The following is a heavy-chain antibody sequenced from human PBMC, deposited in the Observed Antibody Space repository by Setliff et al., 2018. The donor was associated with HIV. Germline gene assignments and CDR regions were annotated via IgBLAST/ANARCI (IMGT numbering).Heavy chain of an antibody. D-gene: IGHD5-12*01. CDR2: VYPSGST. Sequence: SETLSLTCTVSGGSISTTTYFWTWIRQPAGKGLEWIGHVYPSGSTNYNPSLQSRVAISVDTSKNQFTLQLSSVTAADTAMYFCARDHGVATVVMDYYSGMDVWGPGTTVTVS. V-gene: IGHV4-61*09. CDR3: ARDHGVATVVMDYYSGMDV. CDR1: GGSISTTTYF. J-gene: IGHJ6*02.